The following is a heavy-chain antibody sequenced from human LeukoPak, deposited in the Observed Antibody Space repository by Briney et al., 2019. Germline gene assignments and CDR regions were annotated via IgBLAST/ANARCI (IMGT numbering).Heavy chain of an antibody. Sequence: GGSLRLSCAASGFTFSDYYMSWIRQAPGKGLEWVSYISSSGSTIYYADSVKGRFTISRDNSKNTLYLQMNSLRAEDTAVYYCARNSGWFRFDYWGQGTLVTVSS. V-gene: IGHV3-11*04. CDR1: GFTFSDYY. D-gene: IGHD6-19*01. CDR3: ARNSGWFRFDY. CDR2: ISSSGSTI. J-gene: IGHJ4*02.